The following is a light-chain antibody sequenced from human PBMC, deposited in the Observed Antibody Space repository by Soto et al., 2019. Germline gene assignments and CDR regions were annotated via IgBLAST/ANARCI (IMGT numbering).Light chain of an antibody. J-gene: IGLJ1*01. CDR2: EVS. V-gene: IGLV2-14*01. CDR3: RSYTTSNTPLYV. CDR1: SSDTAGYNY. Sequence: QSALTQPASVSGSPGQSITISCTGTSSDTAGYNYVSWYQQHPGKAPKLMIYEVSNRPSGVSNRFSGSQSGNTASLTISGLQAEDEANYYCRSYTTSNTPLYVFGTGTKVTVL.